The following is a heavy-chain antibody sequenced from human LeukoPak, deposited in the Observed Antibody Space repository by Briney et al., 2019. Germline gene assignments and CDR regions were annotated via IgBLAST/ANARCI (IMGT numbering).Heavy chain of an antibody. Sequence: PGGSLRLSCVASGFTFSSYCMHWVGQAPGKGLEWVSSISSSSSYIYYADSVKGRFTISRDNAKNSLYLQMNSLRAEDTAVYYCARDRTVKVVPAAEIDYWGQGTLVTVSS. V-gene: IGHV3-21*01. CDR1: GFTFSSYC. D-gene: IGHD2-2*01. CDR3: ARDRTVKVVPAAEIDY. J-gene: IGHJ4*02. CDR2: ISSSSSYI.